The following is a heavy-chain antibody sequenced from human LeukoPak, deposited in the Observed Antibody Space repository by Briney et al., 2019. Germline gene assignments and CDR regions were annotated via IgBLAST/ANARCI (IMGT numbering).Heavy chain of an antibody. CDR2: TKSKAHGGTT. D-gene: IGHD1-26*01. V-gene: IGHV3-49*03. CDR3: SRDYSIVKTTIFLDY. CDR1: GFTFRDHA. Sequence: SLRLSCITAGFTFRDHAMSWFRQAPGKGMEWVGLTKSKAHGGTTESAASVTGRFTISRDDAKRIAYLQMNSLKTEDTAVYYCSRDYSIVKTTIFLDYWGQGTLVTVSS. J-gene: IGHJ4*02.